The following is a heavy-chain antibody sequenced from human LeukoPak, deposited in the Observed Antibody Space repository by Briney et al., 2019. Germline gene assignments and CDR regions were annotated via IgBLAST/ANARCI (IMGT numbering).Heavy chain of an antibody. CDR1: GCTFSSYA. CDR2: IIPIFGTA. CDR3: ARCYYDSSGYRSPFDY. J-gene: IGHJ4*02. V-gene: IGHV1-69*13. Sequence: GASVKVSCKASGCTFSSYAISWVRQAPGQGLEWMGGIIPIFGTANYAQKFQGRVTITADESTSTAYMELSSLRSEDTAVYYCARCYYDSSGYRSPFDYWGQGTLVTVSS. D-gene: IGHD3-22*01.